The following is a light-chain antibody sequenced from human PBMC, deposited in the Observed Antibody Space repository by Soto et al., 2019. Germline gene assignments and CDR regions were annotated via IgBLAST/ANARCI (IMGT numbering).Light chain of an antibody. CDR3: ATWDDSLSGAV. CDR1: RSNIGSNY. Sequence: QSVLTQPPSTSGTPGQKVTISCSGGRSNIGSNYVYWYQQLPGTAPKLLIYRNNQGPSGVPDRFSGSKSGTSASLAISGLRSEDEADYYCATWDDSLSGAVFGGGTQLTVL. CDR2: RNN. V-gene: IGLV1-47*01. J-gene: IGLJ7*01.